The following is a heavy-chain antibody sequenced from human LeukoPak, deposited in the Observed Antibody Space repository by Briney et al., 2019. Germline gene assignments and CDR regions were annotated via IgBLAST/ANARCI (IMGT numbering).Heavy chain of an antibody. CDR2: IYYSGST. Sequence: SETLSLTCAVSGGSISSGGYSWSWIRQPPGKGLEWIGYIYYSGSTYYNPSLKSRVTISVDTSKNQFSLKLSSVTAADTAVYYCARTTMVRGTYYMDVWGKGTTVTISS. D-gene: IGHD3-10*01. CDR1: GGSISSGGYS. V-gene: IGHV4-30-4*07. J-gene: IGHJ6*03. CDR3: ARTTMVRGTYYMDV.